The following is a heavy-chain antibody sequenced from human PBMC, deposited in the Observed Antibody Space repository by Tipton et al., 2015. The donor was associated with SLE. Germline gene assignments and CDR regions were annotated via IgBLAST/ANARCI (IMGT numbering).Heavy chain of an antibody. J-gene: IGHJ4*02. CDR3: ARHYAFTFDY. D-gene: IGHD2-2*01. Sequence: TLSLTCTVSGGSIDTAYWSWIRQPPGKGLEWIGYIFYSGSTDYNPSLKSRVTMSIDTSKSQFSLKLSSVTAADTAVYYCARHYAFTFDYWGQGTLVTVSS. CDR1: GGSIDTAY. V-gene: IGHV4-59*01. CDR2: IFYSGST.